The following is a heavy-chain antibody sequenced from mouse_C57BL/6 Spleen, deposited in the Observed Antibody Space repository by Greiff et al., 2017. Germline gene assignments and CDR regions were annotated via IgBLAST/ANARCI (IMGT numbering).Heavy chain of an antibody. D-gene: IGHD1-1*01. CDR2: INPNYGTT. V-gene: IGHV1-39*01. Sequence: VQLQQSGPELVKPGASVKISCKASGYSFTDYNMNWVKQSNGKSLEWIGVINPNYGTTSYNQKFKGKATLTVDQSSSTAYMQLNSLTSEDSAVYYCARGGNSIYYYGSNYFDYWGQGTTLTVSS. CDR1: GYSFTDYN. J-gene: IGHJ2*01. CDR3: ARGGNSIYYYGSNYFDY.